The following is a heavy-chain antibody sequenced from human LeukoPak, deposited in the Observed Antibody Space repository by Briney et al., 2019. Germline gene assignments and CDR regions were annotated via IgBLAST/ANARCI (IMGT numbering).Heavy chain of an antibody. J-gene: IGHJ4*02. Sequence: PGGSLRLSCAASGFTFSTYAMNWVRQAPGKGLEWVSYISSSSTSIYYADSVKGRFTISRDNAKNSLYLHMNSLRDEDTAVYYCARDRLYDSSGYYLDYWGQGTLVTVSS. CDR2: ISSSSTSI. CDR3: ARDRLYDSSGYYLDY. D-gene: IGHD3-22*01. CDR1: GFTFSTYA. V-gene: IGHV3-48*02.